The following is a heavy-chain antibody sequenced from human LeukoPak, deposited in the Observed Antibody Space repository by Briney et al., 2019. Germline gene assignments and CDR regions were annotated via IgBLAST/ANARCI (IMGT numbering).Heavy chain of an antibody. Sequence: GGSLRLSCAASGFTFSSYAMSWVRQAPGKGLEWVSAISGSGGSTYYADSVKGRFTISRDNSKNTLYLQMNSLRAEDTAVYYCAKGFNYYDTPLAFDYWGQGTLVTVSS. V-gene: IGHV3-23*01. J-gene: IGHJ4*02. CDR3: AKGFNYYDTPLAFDY. D-gene: IGHD3-22*01. CDR1: GFTFSSYA. CDR2: ISGSGGST.